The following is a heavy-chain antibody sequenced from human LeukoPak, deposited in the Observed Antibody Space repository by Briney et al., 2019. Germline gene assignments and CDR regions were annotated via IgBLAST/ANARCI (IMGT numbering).Heavy chain of an antibody. CDR3: ARSFIVVVPAAPDY. CDR1: GYSISSGYY. CDR2: IYHSGST. Sequence: SETLSLTCTVSGYSISSGYYWGWIRRPPGKGLEWIGSIYHSGSTYYNPSLKSRVTISVDTSKNQFSLKLSSVTAADTAVYYCARSFIVVVPAAPDYWGQGTLVTVSS. D-gene: IGHD2-2*01. V-gene: IGHV4-38-2*02. J-gene: IGHJ4*02.